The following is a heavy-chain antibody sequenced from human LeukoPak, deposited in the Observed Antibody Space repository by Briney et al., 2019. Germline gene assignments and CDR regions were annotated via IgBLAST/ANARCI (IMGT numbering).Heavy chain of an antibody. V-gene: IGHV1-46*01. CDR3: ARDGNYYDSSGYYYFDY. CDR1: GYTFTSYD. J-gene: IGHJ4*02. D-gene: IGHD3-22*01. CDR2: INPSGDST. Sequence: ASVKVSCKASGYTFTSYDINWVRQAPGQGLEWMGIINPSGDSTRYAQKFQGRVTMTRDTSTSTVYMELSSLRSEDTAVYYCARDGNYYDSSGYYYFDYWGQGTLVTVSS.